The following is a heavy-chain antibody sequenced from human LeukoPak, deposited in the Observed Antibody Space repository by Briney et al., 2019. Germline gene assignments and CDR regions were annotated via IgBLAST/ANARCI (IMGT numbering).Heavy chain of an antibody. V-gene: IGHV3-30*18. J-gene: IGHJ4*02. Sequence: QPGGSLRLSCAASGFSFISYGMHWVRQAPGKGLGWVGVISDDGRNKKYADSVKGRFTSSRDNSKDTLYLQMNSLRDEDTAVYYGAKRPSDYGDYVTYFDYWGQGTLVTVSS. CDR1: GFSFISYG. CDR2: ISDDGRNK. D-gene: IGHD4-17*01. CDR3: AKRPSDYGDYVTYFDY.